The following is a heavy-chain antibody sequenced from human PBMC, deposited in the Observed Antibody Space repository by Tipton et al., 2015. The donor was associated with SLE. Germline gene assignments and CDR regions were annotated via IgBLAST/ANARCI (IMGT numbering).Heavy chain of an antibody. J-gene: IGHJ4*02. Sequence: QLVQSGAEVREPGASVKVSCKTSGYTFTNYGISWVRQAPGQGLEWMGWISAHNGETSSVQKFQDRLTMTTDTSTTTAYMELTSLRSDDTAMYYCAVQGGGFDYWGQGTLVTVSS. V-gene: IGHV1-18*04. CDR3: AVQGGGFDY. D-gene: IGHD3-16*01. CDR2: ISAHNGET. CDR1: GYTFTNYG.